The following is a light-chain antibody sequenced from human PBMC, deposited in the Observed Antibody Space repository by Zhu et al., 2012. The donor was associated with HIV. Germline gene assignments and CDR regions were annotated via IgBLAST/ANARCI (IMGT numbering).Light chain of an antibody. CDR2: DTS. J-gene: IGKJ2*01. CDR1: RSVRSF. V-gene: IGKV3-11*01. CDR3: QQYNNWPYT. Sequence: IVLTQSPATLSLSPGERATVSCRASRSVRSFLAWYQQKPGQAPRLLIYDTSKRATGIPARFSGSGSGTEFTLTISSMQSEDFAVYYCQQYNNWPYTFGQGTKLEIK.